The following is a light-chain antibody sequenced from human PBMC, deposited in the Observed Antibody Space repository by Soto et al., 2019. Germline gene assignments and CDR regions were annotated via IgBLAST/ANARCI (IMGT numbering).Light chain of an antibody. J-gene: IGKJ2*01. CDR3: QQYYSTPYT. CDR1: QSVLYSSNNKNY. Sequence: DIVMTQSPDSLAVSLGERATINCKSSQSVLYSSNNKNYLAWYQQKPGQPPKLLIYWASTRESGVPDRFSGSGCGADFTLTIGSLQAEVVVVYYCQQYYSTPYTFGLGTMLESK. CDR2: WAS. V-gene: IGKV4-1*01.